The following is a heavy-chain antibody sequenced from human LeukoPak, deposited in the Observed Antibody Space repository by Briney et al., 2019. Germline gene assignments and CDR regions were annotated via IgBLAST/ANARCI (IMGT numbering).Heavy chain of an antibody. Sequence: GGSLRLSCAASGFTFSTYSMNWVRQAPGKGLEWVSYISSGSNTIYYADSVKGRFTISRDNAKNSLYLQMNSLRDEDTAVYYCARDYDFSLYNWFDPWGQGTLVTVSS. D-gene: IGHD3-3*01. CDR3: ARDYDFSLYNWFDP. V-gene: IGHV3-48*02. J-gene: IGHJ5*02. CDR2: ISSGSNTI. CDR1: GFTFSTYS.